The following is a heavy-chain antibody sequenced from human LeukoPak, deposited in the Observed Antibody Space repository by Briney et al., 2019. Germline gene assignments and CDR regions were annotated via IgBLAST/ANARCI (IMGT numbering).Heavy chain of an antibody. CDR3: ATLPPSSGWYEVDY. CDR2: INHSGST. J-gene: IGHJ4*02. D-gene: IGHD6-19*01. CDR1: GGSFSGYY. Sequence: SETLSLTCAVYGGSFSGYYWSWIRQPPGKGLEWIGEINHSGSTNYNPSLKSRVTISVDTSKNQFSLKLSSVTAADTAVYYCATLPPSSGWYEVDYWGQGTLVTVPS. V-gene: IGHV4-34*01.